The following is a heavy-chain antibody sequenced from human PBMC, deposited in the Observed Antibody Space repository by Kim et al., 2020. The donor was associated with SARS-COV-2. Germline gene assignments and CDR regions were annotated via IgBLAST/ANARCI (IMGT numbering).Heavy chain of an antibody. J-gene: IGHJ3*02. V-gene: IGHV4-59*01. D-gene: IGHD6-13*01. CDR3: ARNSGYSSSWTGGYAFDI. Sequence: KSRVTISVDTSKTQFSLKLSSVTAADTAVYYCARNSGYSSSWTGGYAFDIWGQGTMVTVSS.